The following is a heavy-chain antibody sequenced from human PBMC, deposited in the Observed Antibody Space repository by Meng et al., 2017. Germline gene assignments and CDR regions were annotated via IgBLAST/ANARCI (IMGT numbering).Heavy chain of an antibody. D-gene: IGHD3-22*01. CDR2: IIPIFGTA. CDR1: GVTFSSYA. Sequence: KVSCKASGVTFSSYAISWVRQAPGQGLEWMGGIIPIFGTANYAQKFQDRVTITADESTSTAYMELSSLRSEDTAVYYCARHYYDSSGYHWRHHYYYYCGMDVWGQGTTVTVSS. J-gene: IGHJ6*02. CDR3: ARHYYDSSGYHWRHHYYYYCGMDV. V-gene: IGHV1-69*01.